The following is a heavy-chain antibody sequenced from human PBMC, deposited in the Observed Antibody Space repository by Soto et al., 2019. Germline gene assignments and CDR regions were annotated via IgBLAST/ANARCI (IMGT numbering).Heavy chain of an antibody. CDR3: GRTFRDGLLGLDP. Sequence: LRLSCAASGFTFSSYWMSWFRQAPGKGLVWVARLCHDGSIENYSDSVKGRFSISRDNAKNTLYLQMTSLRAEDAAIYYCGRTFRDGLLGLDPWGQGTLVTVSS. CDR2: LCHDGSIE. V-gene: IGHV3-74*01. D-gene: IGHD3-16*01. CDR1: GFTFSSYW. J-gene: IGHJ5*02.